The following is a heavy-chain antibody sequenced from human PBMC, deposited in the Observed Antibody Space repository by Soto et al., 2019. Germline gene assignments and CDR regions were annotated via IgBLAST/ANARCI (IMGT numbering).Heavy chain of an antibody. Sequence: QVQLVQSGAEVKKPGASVKVSCKASGYTFTSYGISWVRQAPGQGLEWMGWISAYNGNTNYAQKLQGRVTMTTDTTTSTAYRALRSLRSDDTAVYYCARDNLPLAAAADYWGQGTLVTVSS. V-gene: IGHV1-18*04. CDR3: ARDNLPLAAAADY. J-gene: IGHJ4*02. D-gene: IGHD6-13*01. CDR2: ISAYNGNT. CDR1: GYTFTSYG.